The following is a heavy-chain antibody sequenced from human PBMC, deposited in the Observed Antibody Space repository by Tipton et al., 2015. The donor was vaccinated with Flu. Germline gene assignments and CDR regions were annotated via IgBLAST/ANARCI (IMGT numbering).Heavy chain of an antibody. D-gene: IGHD6-19*01. J-gene: IGHJ4*02. CDR2: IYHSGST. V-gene: IGHV4-38-2*01. CDR1: GYSISSGYY. Sequence: TLSLTCAVSGYSISSGYYWGWIRQPPGKGLEWIGSIYHSGSTYYNPSLKSRVTISVDTSKNQFSLKLSSVTAADTAVYYRARVLVAGTGPLFDYWGQGTLVTVSS. CDR3: ARVLVAGTGPLFDY.